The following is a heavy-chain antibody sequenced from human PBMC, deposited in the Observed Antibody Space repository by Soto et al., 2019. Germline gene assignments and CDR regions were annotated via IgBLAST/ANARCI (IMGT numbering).Heavy chain of an antibody. J-gene: IGHJ6*02. Sequence: QVQLVESGGGVVQPGRSLRLSCAASGFTFSSYAMHWVRQAPGKGLEWVAVISYDGSNKYYADSVKGRFTISRDNSKNTLYLQMNSLRAEDTALYYCARDLSDYVGLRFSTGYYGMDVWGQGTTVTVSS. V-gene: IGHV3-30-3*01. CDR2: ISYDGSNK. D-gene: IGHD5-12*01. CDR3: ARDLSDYVGLRFSTGYYGMDV. CDR1: GFTFSSYA.